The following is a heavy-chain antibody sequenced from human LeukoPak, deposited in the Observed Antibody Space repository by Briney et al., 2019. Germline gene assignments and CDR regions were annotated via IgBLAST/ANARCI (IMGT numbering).Heavy chain of an antibody. CDR2: IYHSGST. J-gene: IGHJ3*02. CDR1: GGSISSSNW. CDR3: ARASTTVWAFDI. Sequence: SETLSLTCAVSGGSISSSNWWSWVRQPAGKGLEWIGEIYHSGSTNYNPSLKSRVTISVDKSKNQFSLKLSSVTAADTAVYYCARASTTVWAFDIWGQGTMVTVSS. V-gene: IGHV4-4*02. D-gene: IGHD4-17*01.